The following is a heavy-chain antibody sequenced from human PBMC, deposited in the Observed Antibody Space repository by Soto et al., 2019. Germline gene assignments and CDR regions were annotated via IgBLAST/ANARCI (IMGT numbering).Heavy chain of an antibody. CDR1: GYTFTSYD. D-gene: IGHD7-27*01. Sequence: GASGKVSCKASGYTFTSYDINWGRQATGQGLEWMGWMNPNSGNTGYAQKFQGRVTMTRNTSISTAYMELSSLRSEDTAVYYCARVQSWGYYYYYYMDVWGKGTTVTVSS. CDR3: ARVQSWGYYYYYYMDV. J-gene: IGHJ6*03. V-gene: IGHV1-8*01. CDR2: MNPNSGNT.